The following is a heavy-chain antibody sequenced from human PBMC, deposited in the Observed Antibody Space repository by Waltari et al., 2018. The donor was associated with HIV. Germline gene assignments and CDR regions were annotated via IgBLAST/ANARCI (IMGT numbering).Heavy chain of an antibody. CDR3: ARGTTYAVGWFDP. CDR2: ISYIGST. Sequence: QEQMQESGPGLVKPSKTLSLTCTVSGGSIRSGGYYWSWTRQLPGKGLEWIGYISYIGSTFYNPSLRSRVTMSVDTSKNQFSLKLTSVTAADTAVYYCARGTTYAVGWFDPWGQGTQVTVSS. V-gene: IGHV4-31*03. CDR1: GGSIRSGGYY. J-gene: IGHJ5*02. D-gene: IGHD1-26*01.